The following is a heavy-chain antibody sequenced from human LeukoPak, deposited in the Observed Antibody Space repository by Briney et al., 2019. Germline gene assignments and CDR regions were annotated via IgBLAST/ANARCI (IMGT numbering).Heavy chain of an antibody. CDR3: AKGISGTVRGVIGDL. CDR2: ISGSGDST. D-gene: IGHD3-10*01. Sequence: GGSLRLSCAASGFTFSAYAMTWVRQAPGKGLEWVSAISGSGDSTFYADSVKGRFTISRDNSKNTLYLQMNSVRAEDTAVYYCAKGISGTVRGVIGDLWGQGTLVTVSS. J-gene: IGHJ5*02. V-gene: IGHV3-23*01. CDR1: GFTFSAYA.